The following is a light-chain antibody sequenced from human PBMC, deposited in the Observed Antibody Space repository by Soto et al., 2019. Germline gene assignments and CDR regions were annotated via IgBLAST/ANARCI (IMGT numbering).Light chain of an antibody. Sequence: DXQMTXXXXTLSASVGDRVTITCRASQSISTWLAWYQQKPGKAPKLLIYKASSLESGVPSSFSGSGSGTEFTLTISSLQPDDFATYYCQQYNSYPWTFGQGTKVEIK. CDR2: KAS. CDR3: QQYNSYPWT. CDR1: QSISTW. J-gene: IGKJ1*01. V-gene: IGKV1-5*03.